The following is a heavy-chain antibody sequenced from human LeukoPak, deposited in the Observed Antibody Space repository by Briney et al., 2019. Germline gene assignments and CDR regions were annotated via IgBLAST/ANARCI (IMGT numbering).Heavy chain of an antibody. V-gene: IGHV5-51*01. CDR1: GYSFTSYW. CDR3: ARPQEDSSGYYYFDY. D-gene: IGHD3-22*01. J-gene: IGHJ4*02. CDR2: IYPGDSDT. Sequence: GESLKISCKGSGYSFTSYWIGWVRQMPGKGLEWMGIIYPGDSDTRYSPSFQGQVTISADKSISTAYLQWSSLKASDTVMYYCARPQEDSSGYYYFDYWGQGTLVTVSS.